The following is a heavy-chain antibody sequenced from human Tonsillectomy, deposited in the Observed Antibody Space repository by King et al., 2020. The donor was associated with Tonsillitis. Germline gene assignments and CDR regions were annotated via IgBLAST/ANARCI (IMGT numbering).Heavy chain of an antibody. Sequence: QLQESGPGVVKPSETLSLTCTVSGGSISSGYHYWAWIRQPPGKGLEWIGCMYYSGTTFNNPSLKSRITISGGTSENRFSLKLSSVTAADTAVYFCARYVSGSFDYWGQGALVTVSS. D-gene: IGHD1-26*01. V-gene: IGHV4-39*01. CDR2: MYYSGTT. CDR1: GGSISSGYHY. J-gene: IGHJ4*02. CDR3: ARYVSGSFDY.